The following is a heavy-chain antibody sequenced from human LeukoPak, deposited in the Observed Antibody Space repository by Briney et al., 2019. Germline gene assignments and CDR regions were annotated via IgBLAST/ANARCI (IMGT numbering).Heavy chain of an antibody. J-gene: IGHJ3*02. CDR1: GFTFSRYA. CDR2: ISCSGGST. CDR3: AKDRLDLRYGELSAFDI. D-gene: IGHD3-10*01. Sequence: GGALSLSCAASGFTFSRYAMSWVGQAPGKGLEWVSAISCSGGSTHYADSVKGRFTISRDNSKNTLYLQMNSLRAEDTAVYYRAKDRLDLRYGELSAFDIWGQGTMVTVSS. V-gene: IGHV3-23*01.